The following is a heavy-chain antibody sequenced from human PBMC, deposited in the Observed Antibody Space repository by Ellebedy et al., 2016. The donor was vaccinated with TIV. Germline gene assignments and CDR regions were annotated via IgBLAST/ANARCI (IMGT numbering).Heavy chain of an antibody. Sequence: GESLKISCAASGFTFGCCAMSWVRQAPGKGLEWVANIKQDGSEKFYVDSVKGRFTISRDNAKNSVYLQLSSLGAADTAVYYCARDVWGGGWAWGQGTPVTVSS. D-gene: IGHD6-19*01. V-gene: IGHV3-7*01. J-gene: IGHJ5*02. CDR1: GFTFGCCA. CDR2: IKQDGSEK. CDR3: ARDVWGGGWA.